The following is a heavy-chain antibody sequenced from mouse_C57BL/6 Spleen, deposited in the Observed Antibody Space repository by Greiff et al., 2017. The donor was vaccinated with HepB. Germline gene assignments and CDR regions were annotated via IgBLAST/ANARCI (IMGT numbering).Heavy chain of an antibody. CDR3: ARAYYGSSYLAY. CDR2: INYDGSST. D-gene: IGHD1-1*01. Sequence: DVKLVESEGGLVQPGSSMKLSCTASGFTFSDYYMAWVRQVPEKGLEWVANINYDGSSTYYLDSLKSRFIISRDNAKNILYLQMSSLKSEDTATYYCARAYYGSSYLAYWGQGTLVTVSA. J-gene: IGHJ3*01. V-gene: IGHV5-16*01. CDR1: GFTFSDYY.